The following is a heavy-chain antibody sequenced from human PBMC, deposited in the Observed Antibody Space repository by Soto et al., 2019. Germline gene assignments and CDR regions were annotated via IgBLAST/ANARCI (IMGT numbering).Heavy chain of an antibody. CDR3: TTDLIAVAGKLIQH. J-gene: IGHJ1*01. Sequence: GGSLRLSCAASGFTFSNAWMNWVRQAPGKGLEWVGRIKSKTDGGTTDYAAPVKGRFTISRDDSKNTLYLQMNSLKTEDTAVYYCTTDLIAVAGKLIQHWGQGTLVTVSS. V-gene: IGHV3-15*07. CDR1: GFTFSNAW. CDR2: IKSKTDGGTT. D-gene: IGHD6-19*01.